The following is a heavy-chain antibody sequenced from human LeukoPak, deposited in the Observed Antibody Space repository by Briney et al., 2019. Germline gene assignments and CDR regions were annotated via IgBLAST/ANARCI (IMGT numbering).Heavy chain of an antibody. V-gene: IGHV1-69*13. CDR3: HYYDSSGYYVADAFDI. D-gene: IGHD3-22*01. CDR2: IIPIFGTA. Sequence: ASVKVSCKASGGTFSSYAISWVRQAPGRGLEWMGGIIPIFGTANYAQKFQGRVTITADESTSTAYMELSSLRSEDTAVYYCHYYDSSGYYVADAFDIWGQGTMVTVSS. CDR1: GGTFSSYA. J-gene: IGHJ3*02.